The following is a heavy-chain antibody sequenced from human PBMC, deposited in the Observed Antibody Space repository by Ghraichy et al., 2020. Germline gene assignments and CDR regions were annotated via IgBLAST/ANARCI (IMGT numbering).Heavy chain of an antibody. D-gene: IGHD5-18*01. Sequence: SETLSLTCTVSGGSVSSGSYYWSWIRQPPGKGLEWIGYIYYSGSTNYNPSLKSRVTISVDTSKNQFSLKLSSVTAADTAVYYCARDGYSYGSVYWGQGTLVTVSS. CDR3: ARDGYSYGSVY. CDR2: IYYSGST. V-gene: IGHV4-61*01. J-gene: IGHJ4*02. CDR1: GGSVSSGSYY.